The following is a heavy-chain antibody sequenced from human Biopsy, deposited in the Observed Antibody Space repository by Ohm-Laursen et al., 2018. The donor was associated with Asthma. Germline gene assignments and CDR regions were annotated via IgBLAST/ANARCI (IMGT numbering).Heavy chain of an antibody. D-gene: IGHD6-13*01. CDR1: PGSISDYY. V-gene: IGHV4-59*01. J-gene: IGHJ4*02. CDR3: ARATSTWSQSGPHYFDH. CDR2: VYSTGST. Sequence: GTLSLTCTVSPGSISDYYWNWIRPFPGKGLEWIGYVYSTGSTRYNPSLKSRVTISVDTSINQVSLRLSSVTAADTAMYYCARATSTWSQSGPHYFDHWGQGALVTVSS.